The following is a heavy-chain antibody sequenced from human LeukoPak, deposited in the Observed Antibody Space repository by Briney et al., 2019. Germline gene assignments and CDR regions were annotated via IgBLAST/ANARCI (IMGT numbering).Heavy chain of an antibody. D-gene: IGHD3-10*01. CDR1: GYTFTSCG. J-gene: IGHJ6*02. Sequence: ASVKVSCKASGYTFTSCGISWVRQAPGHGLEWMGWISAYNGNTNYAQKLQGRVTMTTDTSTSTAYMELRSLRSDDTAVYYCARYGSGSYYYYYYGMDVWGQGTTVTVSS. CDR3: ARYGSGSYYYYYYGMDV. CDR2: ISAYNGNT. V-gene: IGHV1-18*01.